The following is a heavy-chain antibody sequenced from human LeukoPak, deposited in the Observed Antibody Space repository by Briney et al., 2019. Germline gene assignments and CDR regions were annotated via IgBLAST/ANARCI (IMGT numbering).Heavy chain of an antibody. CDR1: GGSISSYY. CDR2: IYYSGST. V-gene: IGHV4-59*08. Sequence: SETLFLTCTVSGGSISSYYWSWIRQPPGKGLEWIGYIYYSGSTNYNPSLKSRVTISVDTSKNQFSLKLSSVTAADTAVYYCARHSSLGRWFDPWGQGTLVTVSS. D-gene: IGHD6-6*01. J-gene: IGHJ5*02. CDR3: ARHSSLGRWFDP.